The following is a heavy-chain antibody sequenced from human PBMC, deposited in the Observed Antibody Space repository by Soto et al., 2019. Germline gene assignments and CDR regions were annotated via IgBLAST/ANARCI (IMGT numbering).Heavy chain of an antibody. Sequence: QLQLQESGPGLVKPSETLSLTCTVSGGSINSRSHYWGWIRQPPGKGLEWIGTIYSSGSTYYNPSLKSRVTISVDTSKNPFSLKLSSVTAADTAVYFCARHVKATGELDYWGQGTLVTVSS. V-gene: IGHV4-39*01. CDR3: ARHVKATGELDY. J-gene: IGHJ4*02. CDR1: GGSINSRSHY. CDR2: IYSSGST. D-gene: IGHD2-21*01.